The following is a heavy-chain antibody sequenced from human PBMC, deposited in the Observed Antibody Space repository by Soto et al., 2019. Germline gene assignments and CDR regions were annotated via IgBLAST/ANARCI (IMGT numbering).Heavy chain of an antibody. CDR2: IIPIFNST. J-gene: IGHJ4*02. CDR1: GSRFSNYV. CDR3: AREGRGKKAGYNGLVSLGY. V-gene: IGHV1-69*06. D-gene: IGHD2-2*02. Sequence: QVQLVQSGAEVKTPGSSLKVSCKVSGSRFSNYVISWVRQAPGHGLEWLGRIIPIFNSTKYAQSFQGRVIITADKPTSTASLELSSLRSDDTAVYYCAREGRGKKAGYNGLVSLGYWGQGTLVTVSS.